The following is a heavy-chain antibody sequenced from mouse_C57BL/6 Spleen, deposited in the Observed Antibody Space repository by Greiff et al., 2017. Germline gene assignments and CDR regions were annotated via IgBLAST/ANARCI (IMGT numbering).Heavy chain of an antibody. CDR1: GYAFSSSW. J-gene: IGHJ2*01. CDR3: ARDYGNLVDY. Sequence: QVQLQQSGPELVKPGASVKISCKASGYAFSSSWMNWVKQRPGKGLEWIGRIYPGDGDTNYNGKFKGKATLTADKSSSTAYMQLSSLTSEDSAVYFCARDYGNLVDYWGQGTTLTVSS. CDR2: IYPGDGDT. V-gene: IGHV1-82*01. D-gene: IGHD2-1*01.